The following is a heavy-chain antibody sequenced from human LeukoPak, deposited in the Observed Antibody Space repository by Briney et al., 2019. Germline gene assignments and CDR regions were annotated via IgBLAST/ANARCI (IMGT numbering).Heavy chain of an antibody. CDR2: ISWNSGSI. J-gene: IGHJ4*02. CDR1: GFTFDDYA. Sequence: PGRSLRLSCAASGFTFDDYAMHWVRHAPGKGLEWVSGISWNSGSIGYADSVKGRFTISRDNAKNSLYLQMNSLRAEDTALYYCAKATHYDFWSGYYFDYWGQGTLVTVSS. V-gene: IGHV3-9*01. CDR3: AKATHYDFWSGYYFDY. D-gene: IGHD3-3*01.